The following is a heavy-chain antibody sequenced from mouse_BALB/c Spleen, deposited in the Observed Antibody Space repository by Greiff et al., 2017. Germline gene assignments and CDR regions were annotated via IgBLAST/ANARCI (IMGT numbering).Heavy chain of an antibody. CDR2: ISYSGST. Sequence: EVQLQQSGPGLVKPSQSLSLTCTVTGYSITSDYAWNWIRQFPGNKLEWMGYISYSGSTSYNPSLKSRISITRDTSKNQFFLQLNSVTTEDTATYYCARYHGNSWYFDVWGAGTTGTVSS. CDR1: GYSITSDYA. J-gene: IGHJ1*01. D-gene: IGHD2-1*01. CDR3: ARYHGNSWYFDV. V-gene: IGHV3-2*02.